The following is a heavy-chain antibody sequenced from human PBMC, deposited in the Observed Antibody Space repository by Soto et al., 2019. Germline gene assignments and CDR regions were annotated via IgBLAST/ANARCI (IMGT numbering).Heavy chain of an antibody. D-gene: IGHD2-2*01. CDR1: GYTFTSYD. Sequence: ASVKVSCKASGYTFTSYDINWVRQATGQGLEWMGWMNPNSGNTGYAQKFQGRVTMTRNTSISTAYMELSSLRSEDTAVYYCARLPPSCSGTSCYLRGGYCYYYGMDVWGQGTTVTVSS. V-gene: IGHV1-8*01. CDR3: ARLPPSCSGTSCYLRGGYCYYYGMDV. J-gene: IGHJ6*02. CDR2: MNPNSGNT.